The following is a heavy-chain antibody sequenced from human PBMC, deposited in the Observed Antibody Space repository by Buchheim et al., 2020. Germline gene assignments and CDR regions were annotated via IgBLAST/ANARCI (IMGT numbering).Heavy chain of an antibody. Sequence: QVQLVESGGGVVQPGRSLRLSCAASGFTFSSYAMHWVRQAPGKGLEWVAVISYDGSNKYYADSVKGRFTISRDNSKNTLYLQMNSLRAEDTAVYYCAYSSSSGAFDIWGKGT. CDR1: GFTFSSYA. CDR3: AYSSSSGAFDI. D-gene: IGHD6-6*01. CDR2: ISYDGSNK. J-gene: IGHJ3*02. V-gene: IGHV3-30*04.